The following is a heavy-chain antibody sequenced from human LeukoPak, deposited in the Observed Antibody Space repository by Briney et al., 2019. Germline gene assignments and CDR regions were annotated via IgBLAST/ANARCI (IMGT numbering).Heavy chain of an antibody. D-gene: IGHD6-19*01. J-gene: IGHJ4*02. Sequence: GGSLRLSCAASGFTFDDYAMHWVRQAPGKGLEWVSGISWNSGSIGYADSVKGRFTISRDNAKNSLYLQMNSLRAEDTALYYCAKELIAVAGTGRDYWGQGTLVTVSS. CDR1: GFTFDDYA. CDR2: ISWNSGSI. CDR3: AKELIAVAGTGRDY. V-gene: IGHV3-9*01.